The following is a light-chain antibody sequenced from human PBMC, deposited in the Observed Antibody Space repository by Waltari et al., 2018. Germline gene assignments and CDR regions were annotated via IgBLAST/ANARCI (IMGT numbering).Light chain of an antibody. CDR1: SGHTTNI. CDR3: QTGGHGTWV. V-gene: IGLV4-69*01. J-gene: IGLJ3*02. Sequence: QLVLTQSPSASASLGASVKLTCTLSSGHTTNIIAWLQQKPEKGPRYLMKVNSHGSHNKGVEIPDRFSGSSSGAERYLTISSLQSEDEADYYCQTGGHGTWVFGGGTRLTVL. CDR2: VNSHGSH.